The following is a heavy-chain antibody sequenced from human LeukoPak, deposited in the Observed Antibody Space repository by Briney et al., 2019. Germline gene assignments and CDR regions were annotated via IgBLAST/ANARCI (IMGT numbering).Heavy chain of an antibody. CDR1: GFSFTTYS. D-gene: IGHD6-13*01. Sequence: GGSLRLSCAASGFSFTTYSMDWVRQAPGKGLEWVSSISGSSSYIYYADSVKGRFTISRDNAKNSLFLQMNSLRAEDTAVYYCAKDERFRGSSSLYYFDYWGQGTLVTVSS. CDR3: AKDERFRGSSSLYYFDY. J-gene: IGHJ4*02. V-gene: IGHV3-21*04. CDR2: ISGSSSYI.